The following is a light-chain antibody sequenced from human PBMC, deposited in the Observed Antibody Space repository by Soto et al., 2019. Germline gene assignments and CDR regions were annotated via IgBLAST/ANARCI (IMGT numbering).Light chain of an antibody. J-gene: IGKJ1*01. CDR3: QQYNNWPLWT. V-gene: IGKV3-15*01. Sequence: VMTQSPATLSVSPGERATLSCRASQSVSRNLAWYQQKPGQAPRLLIYGASTRATGIPARFSGSGSGTEFTLTISSLQSEDFAVYYCQQYNNWPLWTFGQGTKVDIK. CDR2: GAS. CDR1: QSVSRN.